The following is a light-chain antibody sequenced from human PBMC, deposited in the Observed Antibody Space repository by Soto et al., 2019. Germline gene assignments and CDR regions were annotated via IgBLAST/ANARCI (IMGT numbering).Light chain of an antibody. CDR1: ISNIGGNS. J-gene: IGLJ1*01. V-gene: IGLV1-51*01. CDR2: DDN. Sequence: QSVRTQPPSVSAAPGQKVTISCSGSISNIGGNSVSWYQQLPVTAPKLLIYDDNKRPSGIPDRFSGSKSGTSATPGITGFQTGDEADYYCGSWDSSLSAYVYGTGTKVTVL. CDR3: GSWDSSLSAYV.